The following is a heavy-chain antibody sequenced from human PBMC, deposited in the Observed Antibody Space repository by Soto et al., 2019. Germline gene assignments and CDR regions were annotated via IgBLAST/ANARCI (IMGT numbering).Heavy chain of an antibody. J-gene: IGHJ4*02. CDR3: AREGGSYDFDY. V-gene: IGHV3-64*01. Sequence: EVPVVESGGGLVQPGGSLRLSCAASGFTFRSYAMHWVRQAPGKGLEYVSIISRNGGSTYYANSVKGRLTISRDNSKTTLYLQMGSLRAEDMAVYYCAREGGSYDFDYWGQGTLVTVSS. CDR1: GFTFRSYA. CDR2: ISRNGGST. D-gene: IGHD1-26*01.